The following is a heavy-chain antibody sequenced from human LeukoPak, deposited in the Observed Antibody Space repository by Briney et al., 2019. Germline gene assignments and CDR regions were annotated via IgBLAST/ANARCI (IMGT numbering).Heavy chain of an antibody. CDR2: LYNNGDT. J-gene: IGHJ4*02. CDR1: GGSIRGSY. Sequence: SETLSLTCTVSGGSIRGSYWSWIRQPPGKELGWIGYLYNNGDTTYNPSLKSRVTISQDTFKNQFTLKLTSVTAADTAVYYCAGDYKTLAYWGRGTLVTVSS. V-gene: IGHV4-59*01. CDR3: AGDYKTLAY. D-gene: IGHD5-24*01.